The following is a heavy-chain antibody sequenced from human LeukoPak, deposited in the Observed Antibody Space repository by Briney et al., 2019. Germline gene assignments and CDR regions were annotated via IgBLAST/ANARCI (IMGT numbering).Heavy chain of an antibody. CDR1: GYTFTSYG. CDR2: ISAYNGNT. J-gene: IGHJ6*03. V-gene: IGHV1-18*01. D-gene: IGHD6-6*01. CDR3: ARVGSSPSLVGYYYYMDV. Sequence: GASVTVSCKASGYTFTSYGISWVRQAPGQGLEWMGWISAYNGNTNYAQKLQGRVTMTTDTSTSTAYMELRSLRSDDTAVYYCARVGSSPSLVGYYYYMDVWGKGTTVTVSS.